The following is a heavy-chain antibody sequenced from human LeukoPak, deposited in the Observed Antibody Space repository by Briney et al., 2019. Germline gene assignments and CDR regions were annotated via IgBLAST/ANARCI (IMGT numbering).Heavy chain of an antibody. J-gene: IGHJ3*01. V-gene: IGHV3-7*03. D-gene: IGHD3-3*01. CDR2: IKSGGSEE. CDR3: ARESSWTFDV. CDR1: GFTFNGYW. Sequence: PGGSLRLSCAASGFTFNGYWMTWVRQAPGKGVEWVAIIKSGGSEEYYVDSVKGRFTVSRDSAKNSLFLQLNSLRAEDTAVYYCARESSWTFDVWGQGTMVTVSS.